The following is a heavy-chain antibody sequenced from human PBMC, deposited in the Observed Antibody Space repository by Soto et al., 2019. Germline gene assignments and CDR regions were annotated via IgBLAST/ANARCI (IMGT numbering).Heavy chain of an antibody. V-gene: IGHV1-18*01. CDR1: GYTFTSYG. CDR2: ISAYNGNT. Sequence: QVQLVQSGAEVKKPGASVKVSCKASGYTFTSYGISWVRQAPGQGLEWMGWISAYNGNTNYAQKLQGRVTMTTDTSTSTAYMELRSLRSHDTAVYYCARYSGRPMVRGVSNWFDPWGQGTLVTVSS. CDR3: ARYSGRPMVRGVSNWFDP. D-gene: IGHD3-10*01. J-gene: IGHJ5*02.